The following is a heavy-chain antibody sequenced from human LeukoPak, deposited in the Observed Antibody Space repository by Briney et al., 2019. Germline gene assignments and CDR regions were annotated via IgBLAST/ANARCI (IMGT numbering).Heavy chain of an antibody. CDR1: GFTFSSYS. CDR2: ISSSSSII. J-gene: IGHJ4*02. D-gene: IGHD5-18*01. V-gene: IGHV3-48*01. CDR3: ARARGYSYGYSDY. Sequence: GGSLRLSCAGSGFTFSSYSMNWVRQAPGKGLEWVSYISSSSSIIDSADSVKGRFTISRDNAKNSLHLQMNSLRAEDTAVYYCARARGYSYGYSDYWGQGTLVTVSS.